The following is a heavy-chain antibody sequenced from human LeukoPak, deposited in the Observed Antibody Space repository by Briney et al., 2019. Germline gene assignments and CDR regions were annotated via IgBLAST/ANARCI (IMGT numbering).Heavy chain of an antibody. CDR3: ARVRELYRDY. Sequence: GGSLRLSCAASGFTFSSYTMNWVRQAPGKGLEWVSSISSSSSYVFYADSVKGRFTISRDNAKNSLYLQMNSLRAEDTAVYYCARVRELYRDYWGQGTLVTVSS. CDR2: ISSSSSYV. D-gene: IGHD1-26*01. J-gene: IGHJ4*02. CDR1: GFTFSSYT. V-gene: IGHV3-21*01.